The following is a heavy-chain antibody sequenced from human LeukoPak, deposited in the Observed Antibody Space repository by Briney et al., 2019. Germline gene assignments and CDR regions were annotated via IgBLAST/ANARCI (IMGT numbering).Heavy chain of an antibody. V-gene: IGHV5-10-1*01. CDR1: GYSFTSYW. CDR2: IDPSDSYT. D-gene: IGHD6-13*01. J-gene: IGHJ5*02. CDR3: ARNRAAVGHPRWFDP. Sequence: GESLKISCKGSGYSFTSYWISWVRQMPGKGLEWMGRIDPSDSYTNYSPSFQGHVTISADKSISTAYLQWSSLKASDTAMYYCARNRAAVGHPRWFDPWGQGTLVTVSS.